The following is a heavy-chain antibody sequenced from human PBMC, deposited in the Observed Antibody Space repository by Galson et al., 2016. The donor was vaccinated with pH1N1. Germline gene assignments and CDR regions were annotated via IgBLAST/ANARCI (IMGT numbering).Heavy chain of an antibody. CDR3: ARWGKYNGVGWYELDY. CDR2: TWFDGSNE. Sequence: LRLSCAASGFIFRACGMHWVRQAPGKGLEWVAVTWFDGSNEKYADSVRGRFTISRDNSRNTLYLQMNSLRAEDTAVYYCARWGKYNGVGWYELDYWGQGTLVTVSS. D-gene: IGHD6-19*01. CDR1: GFIFRACG. V-gene: IGHV3-33*01. J-gene: IGHJ4*02.